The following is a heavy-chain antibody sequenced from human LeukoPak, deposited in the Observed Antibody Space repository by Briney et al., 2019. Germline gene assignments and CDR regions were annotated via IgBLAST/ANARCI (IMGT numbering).Heavy chain of an antibody. CDR1: GFTFTSYW. CDR3: ARLLTDDYVWSRGHFDY. D-gene: IGHD3-16*01. CDR2: INQYVGQK. Sequence: GSLRLPCVASGFTFTSYWMSWARQAPGKGLEWVANINQYVGQKNYVAPVKGRFTISRDNPKNSLSLQKNNIMAEDPAVDYCARLLTDDYVWSRGHFDYWGQGTLVTVSS. J-gene: IGHJ4*02. V-gene: IGHV3-7*01.